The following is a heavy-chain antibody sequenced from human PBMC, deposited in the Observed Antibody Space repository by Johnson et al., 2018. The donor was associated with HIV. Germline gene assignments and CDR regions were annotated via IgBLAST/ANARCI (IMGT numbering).Heavy chain of an antibody. CDR2: ISYDASNK. Sequence: VQLVESGGGVVQPGRSLRLSCAASAFTFSSYAMHWVRQAPGKGLEWVAVISYDASNKYYADSVKGRFTISRDNSKNTLYLQRNSLRTEDTAVYYCARVRGGTGHGAFDIWGQGTMVTVSS. CDR1: AFTFSSYA. V-gene: IGHV3-30*04. J-gene: IGHJ3*02. CDR3: ARVRGGTGHGAFDI.